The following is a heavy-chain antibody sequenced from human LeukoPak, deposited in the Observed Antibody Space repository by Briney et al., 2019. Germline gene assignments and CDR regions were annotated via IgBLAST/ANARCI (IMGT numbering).Heavy chain of an antibody. J-gene: IGHJ3*01. CDR3: AGEVARAFDG. CDR1: GDSISSDDYY. Sequence: AQTQTLTCTVSGDSISSDDYYWSWIRQPPGKGLEWIGSIYNTGSTYSNPSLKSRVTISIDTSTNQFSLKLSSVTAADTAVYYCAGEVARAFDGSGRGRTITVSS. D-gene: IGHD2-15*01. V-gene: IGHV4-30-4*01. CDR2: IYNTGST.